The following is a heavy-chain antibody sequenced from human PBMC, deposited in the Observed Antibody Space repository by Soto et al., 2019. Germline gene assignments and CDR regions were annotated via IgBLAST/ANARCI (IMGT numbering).Heavy chain of an antibody. V-gene: IGHV4-31*01. Sequence: QVQLRESGPGLVKPSQTLSLTCTVSGCSISSGSYYWSWIRQHPGKGLEWIGYIYYSGSTYSNPSLKSLVTISLDPSKNQFSLKLSSVTAADTAVYYCEREGRDGVDYWGQGTLVTVPS. CDR2: IYYSGST. D-gene: IGHD3-16*01. CDR1: GCSISSGSYY. J-gene: IGHJ4*02. CDR3: EREGRDGVDY.